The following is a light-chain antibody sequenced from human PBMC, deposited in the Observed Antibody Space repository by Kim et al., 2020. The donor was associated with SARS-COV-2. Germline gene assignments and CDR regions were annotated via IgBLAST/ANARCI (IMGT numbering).Light chain of an antibody. V-gene: IGKV3-11*01. J-gene: IGKJ4*01. CDR1: QSVSSY. CDR2: DAS. CDR3: QQRSNWPPTT. Sequence: SPGDRATLSCRARQSVSSYLAWYQQKPGQAPRLLIYDASNRATGIPARFSGSGSGTDFTLTISSLEPEDFAVYYCQQRSNWPPTTFGGGTKVDIK.